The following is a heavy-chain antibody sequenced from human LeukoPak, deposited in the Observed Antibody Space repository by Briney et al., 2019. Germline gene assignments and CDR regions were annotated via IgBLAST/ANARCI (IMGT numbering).Heavy chain of an antibody. CDR2: IWYDGNNK. CDR1: GFTFSSYG. CDR3: VRYCNGGSCYRDAFDI. Sequence: SGGSLRLSCAASGFTFSSYGMYWVRQAPGKGLEWVALIWYDGNNKYYADSVKGRFTISRDNSKNTLYLQMNSLRAVDTAVYYCVRYCNGGSCYRDAFDIWGQGTMVTVSS. J-gene: IGHJ3*02. V-gene: IGHV3-33*01. D-gene: IGHD2-15*01.